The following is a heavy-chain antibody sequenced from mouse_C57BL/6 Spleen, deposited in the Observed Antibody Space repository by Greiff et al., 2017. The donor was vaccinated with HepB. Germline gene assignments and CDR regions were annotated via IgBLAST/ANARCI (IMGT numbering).Heavy chain of an antibody. Sequence: EVKLVESGGGLVQPGGSLKLSCAASGFTFSDYYMYWVRQTPEKRLEWVAYISNGGGSTYYPATVKGRFTISRDTAKNTLYLQMSRLKSEDTAMYYCASEFYGSSPAGFAYWGQGTLVTVSA. CDR3: ASEFYGSSPAGFAY. V-gene: IGHV5-12*01. CDR2: ISNGGGST. J-gene: IGHJ3*01. CDR1: GFTFSDYY. D-gene: IGHD1-1*01.